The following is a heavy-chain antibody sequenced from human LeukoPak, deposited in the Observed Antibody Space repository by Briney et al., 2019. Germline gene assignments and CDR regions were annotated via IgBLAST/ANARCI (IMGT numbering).Heavy chain of an antibody. CDR2: INPNSGGT. CDR3: ARGPRRSWFGTIQAVDY. D-gene: IGHD3-10*01. J-gene: IGHJ4*02. CDR1: GYTFTNYD. Sequence: ASVKVSCKASGYTFTNYDVNWVRQATGQGLEWMGWINPNSGGTNYAQKFQGRVTMTRDTSISTAYMELSRLRSDDTAVYYCARGPRRSWFGTIQAVDYWGQGTLVTVSS. V-gene: IGHV1-2*02.